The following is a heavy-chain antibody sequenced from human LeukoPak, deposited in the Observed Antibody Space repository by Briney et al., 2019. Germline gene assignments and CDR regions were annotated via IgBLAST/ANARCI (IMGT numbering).Heavy chain of an antibody. CDR2: ICPDGTVT. V-gene: IGHV3-74*01. J-gene: IGHJ4*02. CDR1: GFTFSTYC. Sequence: PGGSLRLSCAASGFTFSTYCMHWVRQAPGKGPMWVSRICPDGTVTNYADSVKARLIISRDNARNTVYLQMNSLGVEDTAVYYCVRDFRSADYWGQGTLVTVSS. CDR3: VRDFRSADY.